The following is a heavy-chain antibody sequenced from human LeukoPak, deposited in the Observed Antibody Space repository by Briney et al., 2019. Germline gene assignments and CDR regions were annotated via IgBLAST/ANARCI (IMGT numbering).Heavy chain of an antibody. V-gene: IGHV1-8*01. CDR2: MNPNSGNT. CDR1: WYPFPSYY. Sequence: GGSVKGPFKASWYPFPSYYIKWGRPATGQGLVGMGWMNPNSGNTGYAQKFQGRVTMTRNTSISPAYMELSSLRSEDTAVYYCARGIQLWSPFDYWGQGTLVTVSS. J-gene: IGHJ4*02. D-gene: IGHD5-18*01. CDR3: ARGIQLWSPFDY.